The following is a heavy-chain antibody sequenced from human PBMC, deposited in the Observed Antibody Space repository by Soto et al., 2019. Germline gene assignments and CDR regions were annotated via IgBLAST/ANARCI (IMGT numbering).Heavy chain of an antibody. CDR2: IIPMLAAP. Sequence: QGQLVQSGAEVKKPGSSVKVSCKASGGSFRTYAINWVRQAPGQGLEWMGGIIPMLAAPTYAQKFQGRLTITADESTTTVYMELSSLTSEDTAVYYCVRVGPPSPSVIWFFDLWGRGTLVTVSS. CDR1: GGSFRTYA. J-gene: IGHJ2*01. D-gene: IGHD2-21*01. CDR3: VRVGPPSPSVIWFFDL. V-gene: IGHV1-69*01.